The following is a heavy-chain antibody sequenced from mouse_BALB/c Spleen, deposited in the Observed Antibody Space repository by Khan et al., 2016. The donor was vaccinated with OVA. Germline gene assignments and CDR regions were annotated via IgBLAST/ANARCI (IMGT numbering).Heavy chain of an antibody. J-gene: IGHJ4*01. V-gene: IGHV3-2*02. D-gene: IGHD1-1*01. CDR3: ARGNYYGYAMDY. CDR2: ISYSGST. CDR1: GYSITSNYA. Sequence: EVQLQESGPGLVKPSQSLSLTCTVTGYSITSNYAWNWIRQFPGNKLEWMGYISYSGSTNYNPSLKSRISITRDKSKNQFFLQLNSVTTEDTATXYCARGNYYGYAMDYWGQGTSITVSS.